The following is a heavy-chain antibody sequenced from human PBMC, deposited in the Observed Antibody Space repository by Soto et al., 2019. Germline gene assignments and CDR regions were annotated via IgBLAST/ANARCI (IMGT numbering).Heavy chain of an antibody. CDR2: IYWDGDR. CDR3: ARRVPYNSYWDVGWFDP. CDR1: GFSLTSSGVG. D-gene: IGHD1-20*01. J-gene: IGHJ5*02. Sequence: QITLKESGPTLLEPTQTLTLTCSFSGFSLTSSGVGVGWLRQAPGKALECLGIIYWDGDRRYNPSLRQRITITKDTSKNQVVLTMTYMEPVDTATYYCARRVPYNSYWDVGWFDPWGQGTLVTVS. V-gene: IGHV2-5*02.